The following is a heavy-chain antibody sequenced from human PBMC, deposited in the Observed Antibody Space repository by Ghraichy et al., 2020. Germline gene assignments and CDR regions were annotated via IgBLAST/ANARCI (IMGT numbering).Heavy chain of an antibody. J-gene: IGHJ4*02. Sequence: SQTLSLTCAVYGGSFSGYYWSWIRQPPGKGLEWIGEINHSGSTNYNPSLKSRVTISVDTSKNQFSLKLSSVTAADTAVYYCARGLSSTRPIDYWGQGTLVTVSS. CDR1: GGSFSGYY. CDR2: INHSGST. V-gene: IGHV4-34*01. D-gene: IGHD2-2*01. CDR3: ARGLSSTRPIDY.